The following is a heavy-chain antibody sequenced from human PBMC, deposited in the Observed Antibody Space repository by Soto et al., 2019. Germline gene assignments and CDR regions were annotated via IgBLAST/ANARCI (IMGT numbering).Heavy chain of an antibody. D-gene: IGHD5-12*01. CDR1: GGSINSGDYY. Sequence: SETLSLTCTVSGGSINSGDYYWTWIRQPPGKGLQWIGHIYYSGSSSYNPSLKGRASISLDTSENQFSLKITSVTVADTAVYYCARVKMIVAAKWYDPWGQGTLVTVYS. J-gene: IGHJ5*02. CDR3: ARVKMIVAAKWYDP. CDR2: IYYSGSS. V-gene: IGHV4-30-4*01.